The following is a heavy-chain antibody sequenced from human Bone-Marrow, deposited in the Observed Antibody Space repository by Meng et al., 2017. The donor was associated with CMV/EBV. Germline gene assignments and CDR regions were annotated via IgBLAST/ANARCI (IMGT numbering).Heavy chain of an antibody. J-gene: IGHJ4*03. CDR2: ISSSGSTI. CDR3: VPYCSSTSCYRVLDY. CDR1: GFTFSDYY. V-gene: IGHV3-11*04. Sequence: GESLKISCAASGFTFSDYYMSWIRQAPGKGLEWVSYISSSGSTIYYADSVKGRFTISRDNAKNSLYLQMNSLRAEDLAVYYCVPYCSSTSCYRVLDYWGQGTLVTVSS. D-gene: IGHD2-2*02.